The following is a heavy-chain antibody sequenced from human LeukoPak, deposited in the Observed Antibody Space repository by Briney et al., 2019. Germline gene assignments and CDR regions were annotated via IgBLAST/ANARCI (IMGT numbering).Heavy chain of an antibody. CDR3: ARGKFFGSSSRVSY. Sequence: GGSLRLSCAASGFTFSSYAMHWVRQAPGKGLEWVAVISYDGSNKYYADSVNGRFTISRDNSKNKLYLQMNSLRAEDTAVYYCARGKFFGSSSRVSYWGQGTLVTVSS. D-gene: IGHD6-6*01. V-gene: IGHV3-30*01. CDR1: GFTFSSYA. CDR2: ISYDGSNK. J-gene: IGHJ4*02.